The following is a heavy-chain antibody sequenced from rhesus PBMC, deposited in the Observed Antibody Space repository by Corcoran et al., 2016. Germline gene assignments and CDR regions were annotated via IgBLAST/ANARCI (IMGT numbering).Heavy chain of an antibody. CDR1: GGSIRSSYYY. CDR2: IACSGSN. Sequence: QVQLQESGPGLVKPSETLSLTCAISGGSIRSSYYYWSWLLQAPGKGLVCIGYIACSGSNSYNPSLKRRVTIARDTSKNQFSLKLSSLTAADTAVYYCARQWSDYNEFDYWGQGVRVTVSS. J-gene: IGHJ4*01. D-gene: IGHD3-22*01. CDR3: ARQWSDYNEFDY. V-gene: IGHV4-122*01.